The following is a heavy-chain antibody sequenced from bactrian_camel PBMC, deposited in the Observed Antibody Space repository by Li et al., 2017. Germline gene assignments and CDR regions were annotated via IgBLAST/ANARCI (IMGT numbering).Heavy chain of an antibody. J-gene: IGHJ4*01. D-gene: IGHD1*01. Sequence: HVQLVESGGGSVQAGGSLRLSCAASGWLYYSFCIAWFRQAPGKEREAVAILDSDGTTTYAEPVKGRFSITKDNAKNTLYLQMNSLKTEDSGVYYCSTQADPEYPLAGGTQVTVS. CDR2: ILDSDGTT. V-gene: IGHV3S61*01. CDR1: GWLYYSFC.